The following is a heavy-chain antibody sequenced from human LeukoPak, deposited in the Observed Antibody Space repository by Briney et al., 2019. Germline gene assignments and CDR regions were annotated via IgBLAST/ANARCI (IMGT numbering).Heavy chain of an antibody. CDR2: ISAYNGNT. V-gene: IGHV1-18*01. D-gene: IGHD3-3*01. CDR3: ARESITIFGVVIIPYYYYGMDV. J-gene: IGHJ6*02. CDR1: GYTFTSYG. Sequence: ASVKVSCKASGYTFTSYGISWVRQAPGQGLEWMGWISAYNGNTNYAQKLQGRVTMTTDTSTSTAYMELRSLRSDDTAVYYCARESITIFGVVIIPYYYYGMDVWGQGTTVTVSS.